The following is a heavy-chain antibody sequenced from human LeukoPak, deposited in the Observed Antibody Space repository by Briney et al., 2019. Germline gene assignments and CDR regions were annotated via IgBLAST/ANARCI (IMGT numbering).Heavy chain of an antibody. D-gene: IGHD1-1*01. J-gene: IGHJ4*02. CDR1: GYSFTSYW. CDR3: ARGTPTLAFDY. CDR2: IYPSDSDT. V-gene: IGHV5-51*01. Sequence: GESLKISCKGSGYSFTSYWIGWVRQLPGQGLEWMGIIYPSDSDTRYSPSFQGQVTISADKSISTAYLQWSSLKASDTAVYYCARGTPTLAFDYWGQGTLVTVSS.